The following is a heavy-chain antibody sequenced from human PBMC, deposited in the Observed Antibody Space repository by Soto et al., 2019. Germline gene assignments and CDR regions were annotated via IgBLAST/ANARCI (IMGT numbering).Heavy chain of an antibody. V-gene: IGHV4-59*01. J-gene: IGHJ6*02. D-gene: IGHD3-10*01. CDR3: ARVDAAGGSGSYYHYYYYGMDV. CDR2: IYYSGGT. CDR1: GGSISSYY. Sequence: TSETLSLTCTVSGGSISSYYWSWIRQPPGKGLEWIGYIYYSGGTNYNPSLKSRVTISVDTSKNQFSLKLSSVTAADTAVYYCARVDAAGGSGSYYHYYYYGMDVWGQGTTVTVSS.